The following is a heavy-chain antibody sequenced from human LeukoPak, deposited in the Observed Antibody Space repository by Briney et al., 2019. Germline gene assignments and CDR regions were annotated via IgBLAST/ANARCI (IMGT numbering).Heavy chain of an antibody. J-gene: IGHJ6*02. Sequence: ASVKVSCKASGYTFTSYGISWVRQAPGQGLEWMGWISAYNGNTNYAQKLQGRVTMTTDTSTSTAYMELRSLRSDDTAVYYCARDPIQLWGNIYYYYGMDVWGQGTTVTVSS. CDR1: GYTFTSYG. CDR3: ARDPIQLWGNIYYYYGMDV. V-gene: IGHV1-18*01. CDR2: ISAYNGNT. D-gene: IGHD5-18*01.